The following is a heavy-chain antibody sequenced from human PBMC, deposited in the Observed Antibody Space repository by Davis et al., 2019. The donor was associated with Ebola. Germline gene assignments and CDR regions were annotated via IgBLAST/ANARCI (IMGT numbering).Heavy chain of an antibody. CDR3: AADLAIAAAGTLGYYYGMDV. V-gene: IGHV1-18*01. CDR1: GYTFTSYG. D-gene: IGHD6-13*01. CDR2: ISAYNGNT. J-gene: IGHJ6*02. Sequence: ASVKVSCKASGYTFTSYGISWVRQAPGQGLEWMGWISAYNGNTNYAQKLQGRVTMTTDTSTSTAYMELRSLRSDDTAVYYCAADLAIAAAGTLGYYYGMDVWGQGTTVTVSS.